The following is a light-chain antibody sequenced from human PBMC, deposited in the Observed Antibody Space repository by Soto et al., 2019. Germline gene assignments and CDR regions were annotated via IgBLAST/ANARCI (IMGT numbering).Light chain of an antibody. V-gene: IGKV3-15*01. CDR1: QSIDDT. CDR3: QQYKSWRT. CDR2: ATS. Sequence: IVMTQSPATLSVSPGERATLSCRAGQSIDDTSAWYQQRPGQAPRLLIYATSTRVAGIPARFSGSGSGTEFTLTSSALQSEDFGIYYCQQYKSWRTFGQGTKVEIK. J-gene: IGKJ1*01.